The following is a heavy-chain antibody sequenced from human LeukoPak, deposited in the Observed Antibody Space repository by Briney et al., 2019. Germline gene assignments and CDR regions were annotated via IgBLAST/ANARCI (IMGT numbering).Heavy chain of an antibody. CDR2: IIPMFGLT. J-gene: IGHJ3*02. Sequence: ASVKVSCKASGGTFNNYAISWVRQAPGQGFEWMGGIIPMFGLTNYAQKFQGRVTITTDESTSTAYMELSSLRSEDTAVYYCARGRDGYYDSSGYYWEAFDIWGQGTMVTVSS. D-gene: IGHD3-22*01. CDR1: GGTFNNYA. V-gene: IGHV1-69*05. CDR3: ARGRDGYYDSSGYYWEAFDI.